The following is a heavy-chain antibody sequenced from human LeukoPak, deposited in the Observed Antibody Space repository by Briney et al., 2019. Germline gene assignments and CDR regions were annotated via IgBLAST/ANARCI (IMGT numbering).Heavy chain of an antibody. CDR1: GFTFSSYG. J-gene: IGHJ5*02. D-gene: IGHD3-9*01. CDR3: AKGRLYYDILTGLGP. CDR2: ISYDGSNK. V-gene: IGHV3-30*18. Sequence: PGRSLRLSCAASGFTFSSYGMHWVRQAPGKGLEWVAVISYDGSNKYYADSVKGRFTISRDNSKNTLYLQMNSLRAEDTAVYYCAKGRLYYDILTGLGPWGQGTLVTVPS.